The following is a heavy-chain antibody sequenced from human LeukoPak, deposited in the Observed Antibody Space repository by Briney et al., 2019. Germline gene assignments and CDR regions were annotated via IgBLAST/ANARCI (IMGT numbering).Heavy chain of an antibody. V-gene: IGHV3-7*01. Sequence: GGSLRLSCAAAGFTFSSYWMSWVRQAPGKGLEWVANIKGDGSDNHYVDSVRGRFTISRDNAKNSLYLQMNSLRAEDTAVYYCARESRWELPGFDYWGQGTLVTVSS. CDR3: ARESRWELPGFDY. D-gene: IGHD1-26*01. CDR1: GFTFSSYW. J-gene: IGHJ4*02. CDR2: IKGDGSDN.